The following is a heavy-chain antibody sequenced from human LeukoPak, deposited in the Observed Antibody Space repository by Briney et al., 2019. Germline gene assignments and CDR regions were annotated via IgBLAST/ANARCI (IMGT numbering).Heavy chain of an antibody. CDR2: INWNGGST. CDR1: GFTFDDYG. J-gene: IGHJ4*02. V-gene: IGHV3-20*04. Sequence: AGGSLRLSCAASGFTFDDYGMSWVRQAPGKGLEWVSGINWNGGSTGYADSVKGRFTISRDNAKNSLYLQMNSLRAEDTALYYCARDGGYCSGGSCSYFDYWGQGTLVTVSS. CDR3: ARDGGYCSGGSCSYFDY. D-gene: IGHD2-15*01.